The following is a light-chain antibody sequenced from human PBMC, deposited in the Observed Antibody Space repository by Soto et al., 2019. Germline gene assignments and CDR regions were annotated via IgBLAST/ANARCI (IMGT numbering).Light chain of an antibody. CDR3: QSFDSSLTGLI. CDR1: SSNIGAGSG. Sequence: QLVLTQPPSVSGAPGQRVTISCTGSSSNIGAGSGVNWYQQFPDKAPKLLIYANTHRPSGVPDRFSGSTSTTSASLAITGLQTQDEADYYCQSFDSSLTGLIFGGGTQLTVL. V-gene: IGLV1-40*01. CDR2: ANT. J-gene: IGLJ2*01.